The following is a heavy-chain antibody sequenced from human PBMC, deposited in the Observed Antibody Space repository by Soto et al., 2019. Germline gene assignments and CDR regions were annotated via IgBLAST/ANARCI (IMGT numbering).Heavy chain of an antibody. CDR1: GYTFTSYY. CDR2: INPSGGST. CDR3: ARDRTTVTTFDY. J-gene: IGHJ4*02. D-gene: IGHD4-17*01. Sequence: GASVKVTCKASGYTFTSYYMHWVRQAPGQGLEWMGIINPSGGSTNYAQKFQGRVTMTRDTSTSTVYMELSSLRSEDTAVYYCARDRTTVTTFDYWGQGTLVTVSS. V-gene: IGHV1-46*03.